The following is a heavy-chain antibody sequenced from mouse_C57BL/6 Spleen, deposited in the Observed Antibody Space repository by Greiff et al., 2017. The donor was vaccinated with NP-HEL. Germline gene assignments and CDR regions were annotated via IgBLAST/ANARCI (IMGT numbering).Heavy chain of an antibody. CDR2: INPSSGYT. CDR1: GYTFTSYT. V-gene: IGHV1-4*01. Sequence: QVQLQQSGAELARPGASVKMSCKASGYTFTSYTMHWVKQRPGQGLEWIGYINPSSGYTKYNQKFKDKATLTADKSSSTAYMQLSSLTSEDSAVYYCARANYEAWFAYWGQGTLVTVSA. J-gene: IGHJ3*01. D-gene: IGHD1-1*01. CDR3: ARANYEAWFAY.